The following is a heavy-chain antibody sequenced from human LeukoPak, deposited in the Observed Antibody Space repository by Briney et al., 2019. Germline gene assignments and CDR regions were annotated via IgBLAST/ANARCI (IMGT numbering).Heavy chain of an antibody. V-gene: IGHV4-59*01. Sequence: PSETLSLTCNVSGDSISEYYWSWIRQPPGKGLQWIGYIFYSGSTKYNPSFKSRVTISVDTSKKHFSLRVRSVTAADTAVYYCARTLGRAGFSYGCDAFDIWGQGTMVSVSS. CDR1: GDSISEYY. CDR3: ARTLGRAGFSYGCDAFDI. J-gene: IGHJ3*02. D-gene: IGHD5-18*01. CDR2: IFYSGST.